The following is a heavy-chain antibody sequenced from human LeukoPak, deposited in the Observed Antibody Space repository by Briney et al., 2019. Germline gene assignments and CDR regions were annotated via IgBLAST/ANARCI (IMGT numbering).Heavy chain of an antibody. Sequence: GGSLRLSCAASGFTFNSFALNWVRQAPGKGLEWVSAISAGGGSTYYADSVKGRFTISRDNPKNTLYLQMNSLRAEDTAVYFCARAHSGYYNPGPTSWFDPWGQGTLVTVSS. J-gene: IGHJ5*02. D-gene: IGHD3-3*01. CDR2: ISAGGGST. V-gene: IGHV3-23*01. CDR3: ARAHSGYYNPGPTSWFDP. CDR1: GFTFNSFA.